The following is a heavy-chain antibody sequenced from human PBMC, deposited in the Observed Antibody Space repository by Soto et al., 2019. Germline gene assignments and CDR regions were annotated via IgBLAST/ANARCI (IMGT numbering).Heavy chain of an antibody. CDR2: ISYDGSNK. J-gene: IGHJ6*02. V-gene: IGHV3-30*18. D-gene: IGHD2-15*01. CDR3: AKELGYCTGGRCYPDYGMDV. Sequence: QVQLVESGGGVVQPGRSLRLSCAASGFTFSRYGMHWVRQAPGKGLEWVAVISYDGSNKYYADSVKGRFTISRDNSKNTLYLQMNSLRAEDTAVYYCAKELGYCTGGRCYPDYGMDVWGQGTTVTVSS. CDR1: GFTFSRYG.